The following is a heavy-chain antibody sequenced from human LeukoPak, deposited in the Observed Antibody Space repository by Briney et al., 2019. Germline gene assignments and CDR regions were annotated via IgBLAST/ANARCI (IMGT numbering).Heavy chain of an antibody. CDR3: ARQHCSSTSCYLHY. Sequence: PSETLSLTCTVSGGSISSYYWSWIRQPPGKGLEWIGYIYYSGSTNYNPSLKSRVTISADTSKNQFSLKLSSVTGADAAVYYCARQHCSSTSCYLHYWGQGALVTVSS. CDR2: IYYSGST. J-gene: IGHJ4*02. V-gene: IGHV4-59*08. D-gene: IGHD2-2*01. CDR1: GGSISSYY.